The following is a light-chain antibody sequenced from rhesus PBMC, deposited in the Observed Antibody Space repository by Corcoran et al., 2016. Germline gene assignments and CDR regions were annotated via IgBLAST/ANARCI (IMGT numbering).Light chain of an antibody. CDR2: KAS. CDR1: QGISSW. CDR3: QQYSSRPLT. Sequence: DIQMTQSPSSLSASVGDTVTITCRASQGISSWLSWYQQKPGKAPKLLIHKASSLQSGVPSRFSGSGSVTDFTLTISSRQSEDFATYYCQQYSSRPLTCGGGTKVEIK. V-gene: IGKV1-22*01. J-gene: IGKJ4*01.